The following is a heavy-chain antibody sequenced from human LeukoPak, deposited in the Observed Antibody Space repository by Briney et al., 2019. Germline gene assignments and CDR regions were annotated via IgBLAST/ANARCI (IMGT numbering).Heavy chain of an antibody. V-gene: IGHV5-51*01. CDR3: ARLDLEGPFDP. CDR1: GFTFTSYW. Sequence: GESLKISCKGSGFTFTSYWIGWVRQMPGKGLEWMGIIYPGDSDTRYSPSFQGQVTISADTSINTAYLQWSSLKASDTAMYYCARLDLEGPFDPWGQGNLVTVSS. CDR2: IYPGDSDT. J-gene: IGHJ5*02.